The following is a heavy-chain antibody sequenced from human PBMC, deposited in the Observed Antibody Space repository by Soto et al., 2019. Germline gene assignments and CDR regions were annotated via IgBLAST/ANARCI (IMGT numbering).Heavy chain of an antibody. CDR1: GFTFGYDA. Sequence: PGGSLRLSCTASGFTFGYDAMVWVRQAPGKGLEWVGFIRSKTYGGTTEYAASVKGRFTISRDDSKSIAYLQMNSLKTEDTGVYYCSRILAARFDYWGQGTLVTVS. J-gene: IGHJ4*02. CDR2: IRSKTYGGTT. V-gene: IGHV3-49*04. CDR3: SRILAARFDY. D-gene: IGHD6-6*01.